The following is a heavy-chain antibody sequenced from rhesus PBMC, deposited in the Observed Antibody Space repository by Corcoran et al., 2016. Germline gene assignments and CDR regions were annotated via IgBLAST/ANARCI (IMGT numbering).Heavy chain of an antibody. D-gene: IGHD6-31*01. V-gene: IGHV3-178*01. J-gene: IGHJ4*01. Sequence: EVQLVEAGGGWAKPGGARRLSRAASGFTFSDYYMDWVRQAPGKGVEWVSRISNGGGSTWYADSVKGRFTISRENAKNTLYFQMNSLRAEDTAVYYCATNTGAAASYWGQGVLVTVSS. CDR3: ATNTGAAASY. CDR2: ISNGGGST. CDR1: GFTFSDYY.